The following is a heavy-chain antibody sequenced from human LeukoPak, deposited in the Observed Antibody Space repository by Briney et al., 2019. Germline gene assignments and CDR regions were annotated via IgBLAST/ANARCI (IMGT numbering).Heavy chain of an antibody. J-gene: IGHJ4*02. CDR3: AKVGRYYYDSSGYFDY. D-gene: IGHD3-22*01. CDR1: GFTFSSYG. CDR2: ISYDGSNK. Sequence: GRSLRLSCAASGFTFSSYGMHWVRQAPGKGLEWVAAISYDGSNKYYADSVKGRFTISRDNSKNTLYLQMNSLRAEDTAVYYCAKVGRYYYDSSGYFDYWGQGTLVTVSS. V-gene: IGHV3-30*18.